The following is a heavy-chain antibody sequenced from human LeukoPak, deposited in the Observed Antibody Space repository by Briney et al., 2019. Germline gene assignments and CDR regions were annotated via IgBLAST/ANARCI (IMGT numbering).Heavy chain of an antibody. CDR1: GGSISSGSNY. CDR3: ARSDGYGLVGI. J-gene: IGHJ3*02. V-gene: IGHV4-39*07. CDR2: IYSSGST. D-gene: IGHD3-10*01. Sequence: SETLSLTCNVSGGSISSGSNYWGWIRQPPGKTLEWIGSIYSSGSTYYNPSLKSRVIILIDTSKNHFSLTLSSVTAADTAVYYCARSDGYGLVGIWGQGTMVTVSS.